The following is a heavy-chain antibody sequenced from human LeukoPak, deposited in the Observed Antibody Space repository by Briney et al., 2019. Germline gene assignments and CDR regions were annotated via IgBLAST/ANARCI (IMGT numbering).Heavy chain of an antibody. CDR3: MPGRGY. J-gene: IGHJ4*02. CDR1: GFPFQSYW. V-gene: IGHV3-7*01. Sequence: PGGSLVLSCTASGFPFQSYWMNWVRQAPGKGLELVANINADGSDKYFMDSVKGRFSISRDDANNRLYLQMTSLRAEDTAVYYCMPGRGYWGQGTLVAVSS. D-gene: IGHD2-8*02. CDR2: INADGSDK.